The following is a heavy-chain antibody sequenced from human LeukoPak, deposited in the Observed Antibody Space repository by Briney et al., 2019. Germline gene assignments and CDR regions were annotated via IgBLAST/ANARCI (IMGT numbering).Heavy chain of an antibody. J-gene: IGHJ4*02. V-gene: IGHV4-39*01. CDR1: DGSISSSSYY. CDR3: ARARDILTGYYDY. CDR2: IYYSGST. Sequence: SETLSLTCTVSDGSISSSSYYWGWIRQPPGKGLEWIGSIYYSGSTYYNPSLKSRVTISVDTSKNQFSLKLSSVTAADTAVYYCARARDILTGYYDYWGQGTLVTVSS. D-gene: IGHD3-9*01.